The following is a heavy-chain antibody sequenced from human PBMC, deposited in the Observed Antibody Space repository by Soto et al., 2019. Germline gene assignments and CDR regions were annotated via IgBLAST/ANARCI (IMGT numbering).Heavy chain of an antibody. J-gene: IGHJ5*02. Sequence: NPSETLSLTCTVSGGSISSYYWSWIRQPPGKGLEWIGYIYYSGSTNYNPSLKSRVTISVDTSKNQFSLKLSSVTAADTAVYYCVRSLGDYYDSRNWFEPWGQGTLVTVSS. CDR2: IYYSGST. V-gene: IGHV4-59*01. CDR3: VRSLGDYYDSRNWFEP. D-gene: IGHD3-22*01. CDR1: GGSISSYY.